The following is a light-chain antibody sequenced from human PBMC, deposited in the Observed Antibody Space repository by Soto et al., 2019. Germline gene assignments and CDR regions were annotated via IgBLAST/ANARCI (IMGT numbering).Light chain of an antibody. Sequence: EMLITQSPATLSVSPGERATLSCRASQSVSNYLAWYQQIPGQPPRLLIYGASTRATGIPARFSGSGSGTEFTLIISRLQSEDSAVYYCQQYNSWRWTFGQGTKVDIK. CDR1: QSVSNY. CDR3: QQYNSWRWT. CDR2: GAS. J-gene: IGKJ1*01. V-gene: IGKV3-15*01.